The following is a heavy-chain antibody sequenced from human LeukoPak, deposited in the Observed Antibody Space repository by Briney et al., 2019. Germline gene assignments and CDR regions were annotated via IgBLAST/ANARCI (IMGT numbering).Heavy chain of an antibody. V-gene: IGHV4-59*01. CDR1: GGSISSYY. J-gene: IGHJ6*03. CDR3: ARVGYCSSTSCYTPYYYYYYMDV. Sequence: SETLSLTCTVSGGSISSYYWSWIRQPPGKGLEWIGYIYYSGSANYNPSLKSRVTISVDTSKNQFSLKLSSVTAADTAVYYCARVGYCSSTSCYTPYYYYYYMDVWGKGTTVTVSS. D-gene: IGHD2-2*02. CDR2: IYYSGSA.